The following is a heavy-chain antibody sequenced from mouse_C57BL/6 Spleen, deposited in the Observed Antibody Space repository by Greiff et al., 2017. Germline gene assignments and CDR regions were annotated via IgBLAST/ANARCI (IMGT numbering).Heavy chain of an antibody. Sequence: VQLQQSGAELVKPGASVKLSCKASGYTFTSYWMHWVKQRPGQGLEWIGMIYPNSGSTNYNEKFKSKATLTVDKSSSTAYMQLSSLTSEDSAVYYCASLGGGFDYWGQGTTLTVSS. CDR2: IYPNSGST. CDR1: GYTFTSYW. CDR3: ASLGGGFDY. D-gene: IGHD6-2*01. V-gene: IGHV1-64*01. J-gene: IGHJ2*01.